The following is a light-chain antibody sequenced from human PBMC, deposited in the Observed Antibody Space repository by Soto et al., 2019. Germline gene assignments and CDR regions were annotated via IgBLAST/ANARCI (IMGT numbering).Light chain of an antibody. Sequence: QAVVTQEPSVTVSPGGTVTLTCDSSTGPVTSGRYPYWFQQKPGQAPRTLIYDTSLKYSWTPARFSGSLLRGKAALTLSGARPVDEPDYYCLLSYSGGRVFGGGTKV. J-gene: IGLJ6*01. CDR2: DTS. CDR1: TGPVTSGRY. V-gene: IGLV7-46*01. CDR3: LLSYSGGRV.